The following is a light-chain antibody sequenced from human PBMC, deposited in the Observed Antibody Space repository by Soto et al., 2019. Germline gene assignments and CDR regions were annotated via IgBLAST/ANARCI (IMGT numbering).Light chain of an antibody. CDR1: QSVTANY. V-gene: IGKV3-11*01. CDR3: QQRFDWPKIT. J-gene: IGKJ5*01. Sequence: EIVLTQSPVTLSLSPGERATLSSRASQSVTANYLAWYQQKAGQAPRLLIYGASSRATGIPARFSGSGSGTDFTLTISSLEPEDFGVFYCQQRFDWPKITFGQGTRLEI. CDR2: GAS.